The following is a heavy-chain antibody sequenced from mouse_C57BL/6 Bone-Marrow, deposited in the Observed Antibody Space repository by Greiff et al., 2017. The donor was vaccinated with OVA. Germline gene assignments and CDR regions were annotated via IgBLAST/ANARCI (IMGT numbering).Heavy chain of an antibody. Sequence: DVQLVESGGGLVKPGGSLKLSCAASGFTFSSYAMSWVRQTPEKRLEWVATISDGGSYTYYPDNVKGRFTISRDNAKNNLYLQMSHLKSEDTAMYYCARDGGFWYFDVWGTGTTVTVSS. CDR2: ISDGGSYT. J-gene: IGHJ1*03. CDR1: GFTFSSYA. V-gene: IGHV5-4*01. CDR3: ARDGGFWYFDV.